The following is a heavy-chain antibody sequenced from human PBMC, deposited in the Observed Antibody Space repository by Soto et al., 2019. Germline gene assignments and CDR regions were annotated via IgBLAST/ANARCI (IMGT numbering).Heavy chain of an antibody. J-gene: IGHJ6*02. CDR2: ISSSSCYI. D-gene: IGHD3-10*01. CDR1: GFTFSSYS. Sequence: EVQLVESGGGLVKPGGSLRLSCAASGFTFSSYSMNWVRQAPGKGLEWVSSISSSSCYIYYADSVKGRFTISRDNTKNTGCLKMNSLRAEDTAGYYCAREGKVRGAIIRGDYDDYGMDVWGQGTTVTVSS. V-gene: IGHV3-21*01. CDR3: AREGKVRGAIIRGDYDDYGMDV.